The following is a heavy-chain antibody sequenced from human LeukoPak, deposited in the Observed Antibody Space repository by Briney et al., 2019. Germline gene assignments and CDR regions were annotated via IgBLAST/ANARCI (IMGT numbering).Heavy chain of an antibody. CDR3: ASTSGIAAAPYYYYYGMDV. Sequence: GSSLRLSCAASGFNFSNYWMHWVRQAPGKGLEWVSRINIAGSVTTYADSVKGRFTISRDNAKKALYLQMNSLRAEDTAVYYCASTSGIAAAPYYYYYGMDVWGQGTTVTVSS. J-gene: IGHJ6*02. CDR2: INIAGSVT. V-gene: IGHV3-74*01. CDR1: GFNFSNYW. D-gene: IGHD6-13*01.